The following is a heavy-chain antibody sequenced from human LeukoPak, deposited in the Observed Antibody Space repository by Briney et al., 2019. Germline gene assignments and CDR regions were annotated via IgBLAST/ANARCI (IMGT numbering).Heavy chain of an antibody. CDR3: AKVPRTIFGVVPPHYFDY. CDR1: GFTFSSYA. CDR2: ISGSGGST. D-gene: IGHD3-3*01. J-gene: IGHJ4*02. V-gene: IGHV3-23*01. Sequence: GGSLRLSCAASGFTFSSYAMSWVRQAPGKGLDWVSAISGSGGSTYYADSVKGRFTISRDNSKNTLYLQMNSLRAEDTAVYYCAKVPRTIFGVVPPHYFDYWGQGTLVTVSS.